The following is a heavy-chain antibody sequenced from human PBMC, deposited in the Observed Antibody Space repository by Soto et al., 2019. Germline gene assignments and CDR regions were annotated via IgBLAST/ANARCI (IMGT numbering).Heavy chain of an antibody. CDR3: ARRGDGAYYWYFDY. CDR2: IYPGDSDT. V-gene: IGHV5-51*03. CDR1: GYRFSNYW. Sequence: EVQLVQSGAEVKKPGESLKISCKNFGYRFSNYWIGWVRQMPGKGLEWMGIIYPGDSDTRYSPSFQGQVTISADKSISTAYLQWRSLKASDTAMYYCARRGDGAYYWYFDYWGQGTLVTVSS. D-gene: IGHD4-17*01. J-gene: IGHJ4*02.